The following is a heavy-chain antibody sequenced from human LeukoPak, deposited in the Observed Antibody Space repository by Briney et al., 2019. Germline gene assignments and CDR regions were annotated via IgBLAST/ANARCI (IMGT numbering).Heavy chain of an antibody. CDR1: GGSISSYY. CDR2: IYYSGST. J-gene: IGHJ4*02. Sequence: SETLSLTCTVSGGSISSYYWGWIRQPPGKGLEWIGSIYYSGSTYYNPSLKSRVTISVDTSKNQFSLKLSSVTAADTAVYYCARVESIAALYYFDYWGQGTLVTVSS. V-gene: IGHV4-39*07. D-gene: IGHD6-6*01. CDR3: ARVESIAALYYFDY.